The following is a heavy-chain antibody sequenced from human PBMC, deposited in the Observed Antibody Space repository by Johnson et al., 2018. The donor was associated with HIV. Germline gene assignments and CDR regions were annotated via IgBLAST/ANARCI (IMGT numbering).Heavy chain of an antibody. CDR2: IKSKTDGGTT. D-gene: IGHD1-1*01. V-gene: IGHV3-15*01. Sequence: VQLVESGGGLVKPGGSLRLSCAASGFTFSNAWMSWVRQAPGKGLEWVGRIKSKTDGGTTDYAAPVKGRFTISRDNSKNTLYLQMNSLRAEDTAVYSCAKDKQPGNGRYDAFDIWGQGTMVTVSS. J-gene: IGHJ3*02. CDR1: GFTFSNAW. CDR3: AKDKQPGNGRYDAFDI.